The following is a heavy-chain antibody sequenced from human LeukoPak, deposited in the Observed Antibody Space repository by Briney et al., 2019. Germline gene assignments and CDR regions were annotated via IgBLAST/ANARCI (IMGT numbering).Heavy chain of an antibody. CDR1: GDSISLYY. CDR3: ARAGWFSTTWQFAF. J-gene: IGHJ4*02. D-gene: IGHD6-13*01. CDR2: IYYTGST. V-gene: IGHV4-59*01. Sequence: PSETLSLTCTASGDSISLYYWSWVRQPPGKGLEWIGYIYYTGSTKSNPSLKSRVTISVDTSKKQFSLNLSSVTAADTAVYYCARAGWFSTTWQFAFWSQGILVTVSS.